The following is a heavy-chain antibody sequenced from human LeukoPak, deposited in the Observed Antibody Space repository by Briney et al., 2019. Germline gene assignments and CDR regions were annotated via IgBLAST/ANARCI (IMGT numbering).Heavy chain of an antibody. CDR3: ARVSGDWNDGMGAFDI. Sequence: GGSLRLSCAASGFTFSSYEMNWVRQAPGKGLEWVSYISSSCSTIYYADSVKGRFTISRDNAKNSLYLQMNSLRAEDTAVYYCARVSGDWNDGMGAFDIWGQGTMVTVSS. CDR2: ISSSCSTI. J-gene: IGHJ3*02. D-gene: IGHD1-1*01. V-gene: IGHV3-48*03. CDR1: GFTFSSYE.